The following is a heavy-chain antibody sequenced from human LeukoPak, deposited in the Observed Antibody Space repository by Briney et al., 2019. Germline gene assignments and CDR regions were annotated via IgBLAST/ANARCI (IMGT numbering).Heavy chain of an antibody. CDR1: GDSISSDY. Sequence: SETLSLTCAVSGDSISSDYWSWVRQPPGEGLEWIGYIYYSGSTNYKPSLKSRVTISVDTSKNQFSLKLSSVTAADTAVYYCARGGYYGSGNDFRFDPWGQGTLVTVSS. CDR2: IYYSGST. D-gene: IGHD3-10*01. V-gene: IGHV4-59*01. CDR3: ARGGYYGSGNDFRFDP. J-gene: IGHJ5*02.